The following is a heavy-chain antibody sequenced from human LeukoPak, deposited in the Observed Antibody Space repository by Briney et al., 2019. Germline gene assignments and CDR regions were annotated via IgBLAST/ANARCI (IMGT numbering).Heavy chain of an antibody. Sequence: ASVKVSCKTSGYTFTGYYMHWVRQAPGQGLEWMGWMRWNNPSSGGTNYAQRFQGRVTMTRDTSISTAYMELSRLRSDDTAVYYCARELNYDSSGYYFDYWGQGTLVTVSS. CDR3: ARELNYDSSGYYFDY. V-gene: IGHV1-2*02. D-gene: IGHD3-22*01. CDR2: MRWNNPSSGGT. CDR1: GYTFTGYY. J-gene: IGHJ4*02.